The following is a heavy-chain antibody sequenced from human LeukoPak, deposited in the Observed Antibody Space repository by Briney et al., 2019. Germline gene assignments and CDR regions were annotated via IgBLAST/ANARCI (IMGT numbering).Heavy chain of an antibody. CDR2: IKQDGSER. J-gene: IGHJ4*02. Sequence: GGSLRLSCAASGFTFSGFSMSWVRQSPTKGLEWVANIKQDGSERYYVDSVKGRFTISRDNAKNSLSLQMNNLRVEDTAVYYCARDRAWNYFDSWGQGTLVTVSS. CDR1: GFTFSGFS. CDR3: ARDRAWNYFDS. D-gene: IGHD3-3*01. V-gene: IGHV3-7*01.